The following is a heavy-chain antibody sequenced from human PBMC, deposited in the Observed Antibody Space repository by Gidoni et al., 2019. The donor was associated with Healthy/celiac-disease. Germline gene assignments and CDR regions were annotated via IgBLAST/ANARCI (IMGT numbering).Heavy chain of an antibody. D-gene: IGHD3-22*01. CDR1: SSYA. CDR2: ISYAGSNK. CDR3: ARDSYYDSSGAANGD. J-gene: IGHJ4*02. Sequence: SSYAMHWVRQAPGKGLEWVAVISYAGSNKYYADSVKDRFTISRDNSKNTLYLQMTSLRAEDTAVYYCARDSYYDSSGAANGDGGQGTLVTVP. V-gene: IGHV3-30-3*01.